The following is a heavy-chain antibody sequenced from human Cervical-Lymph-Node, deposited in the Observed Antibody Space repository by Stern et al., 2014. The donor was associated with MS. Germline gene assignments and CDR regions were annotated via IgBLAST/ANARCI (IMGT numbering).Heavy chain of an antibody. J-gene: IGHJ4*02. CDR2: IYPGDSDI. D-gene: IGHD1-26*01. V-gene: IGHV5-51*01. Sequence: EVQLVESGAEVRKPGGSLKISCKRSGYTFTNYWIAWVRQMPGQGLEWMGIIYPGDSDIRYHPAFQGQVPISGDKAMSPAFLQWTSLKASDSAIYYCARQRSGARFDNWGQGTRVTVSS. CDR3: ARQRSGARFDN. CDR1: GYTFTNYW.